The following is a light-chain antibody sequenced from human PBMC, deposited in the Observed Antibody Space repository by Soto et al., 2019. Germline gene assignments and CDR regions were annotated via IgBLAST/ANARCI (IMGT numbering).Light chain of an antibody. CDR2: DAS. Sequence: EIVLTQPPGTLSLSPGERATLSCRASQSVSSSYLAWYQQKPGQAPRLLIYDASNRATGIPARFSGSGSGTDFTLTISSLEPEDFAVYYCQQRSNWWTFGQGTKVDIK. CDR1: QSVSSSY. CDR3: QQRSNWWT. V-gene: IGKV3-11*01. J-gene: IGKJ1*01.